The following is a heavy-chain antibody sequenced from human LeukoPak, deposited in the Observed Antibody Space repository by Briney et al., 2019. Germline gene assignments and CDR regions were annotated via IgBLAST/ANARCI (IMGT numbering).Heavy chain of an antibody. D-gene: IGHD3-22*01. CDR2: ISSNGGST. CDR1: GFSFSSYA. J-gene: IGHJ3*02. CDR3: VKRLAKDAFDI. V-gene: IGHV3-64D*09. Sequence: GGSLRLSCSASGFSFSSYAMHWVRQAPGKGLEYVSAISSNGGSTNYADSVKGRFTISRDNSKNTLYLQMSSLRAEDTAVYYCVKRLAKDAFDIWGQGTMVTVPS.